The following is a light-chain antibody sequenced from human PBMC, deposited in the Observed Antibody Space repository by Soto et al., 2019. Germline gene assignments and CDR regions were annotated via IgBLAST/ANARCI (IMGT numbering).Light chain of an antibody. CDR3: QQSYSTLRT. CDR1: QSISSY. Sequence: DIQMTQSPSSLSASVGDRVTITCRASQSISSYLNWYQQKPGKAPKLLIYAASSLQSGVPSRFSGSGSGTDFTLTISRLQPEDFGTYYCQQSYSTLRTFGQGTKVEIK. J-gene: IGKJ1*01. CDR2: AAS. V-gene: IGKV1-39*01.